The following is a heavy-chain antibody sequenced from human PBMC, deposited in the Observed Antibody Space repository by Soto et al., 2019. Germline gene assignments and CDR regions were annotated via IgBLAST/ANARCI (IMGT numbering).Heavy chain of an antibody. CDR1: GGTFSSYA. CDR3: ARGKAAAGENYYYYGMDV. D-gene: IGHD6-13*01. Sequence: ASVKVSCKASGGTFSSYAISWVRQSPGQRLEWMGGIIPIFGTANYAQKFQGRVTITADESTSTAYMELSSLRSEDTAVYYCARGKAAAGENYYYYGMDVWGQGTTVTVSS. CDR2: IIPIFGTA. V-gene: IGHV1-69*13. J-gene: IGHJ6*02.